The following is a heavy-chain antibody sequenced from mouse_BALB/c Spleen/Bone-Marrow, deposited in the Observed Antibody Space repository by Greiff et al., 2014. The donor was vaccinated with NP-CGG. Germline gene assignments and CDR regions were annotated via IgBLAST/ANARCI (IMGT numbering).Heavy chain of an antibody. V-gene: IGHV2-9*02. D-gene: IGHD1-2*01. CDR1: GFSLTNYG. CDR3: ARITTATGAMDY. Sequence: VKVIESGPGLVAPSQSLSITCTVSGFSLTNYGVYWVRQPPGKGLEWLGVIWADGSTNYNSALMSRLSISKDNSKSQVFFKMNSLQTDDTAMYYCARITTATGAMDYWGQGTSVTVSS. CDR2: IWADGST. J-gene: IGHJ4*01.